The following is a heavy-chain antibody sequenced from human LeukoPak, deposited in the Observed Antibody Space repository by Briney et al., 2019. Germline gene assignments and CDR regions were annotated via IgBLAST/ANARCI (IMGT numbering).Heavy chain of an antibody. Sequence: GRSLRLSCAASGFSFSGYAMSWVRQAPGKGLEWVSAISKSGDSTFYADSVKGRFTISRDNSQNTLYVQMNSLRAEDTAVYYCAKDQGYSSAWYSRDGFDMWGQGTMVTVSS. CDR3: AKDQGYSSAWYSRDGFDM. V-gene: IGHV3-23*01. CDR1: GFSFSGYA. CDR2: ISKSGDST. D-gene: IGHD6-19*01. J-gene: IGHJ3*02.